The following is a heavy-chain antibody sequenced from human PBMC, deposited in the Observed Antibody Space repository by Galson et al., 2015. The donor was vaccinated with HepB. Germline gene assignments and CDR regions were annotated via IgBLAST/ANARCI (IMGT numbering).Heavy chain of an antibody. CDR2: IYPGDSDT. CDR3: ASPSVVGATISAFDI. V-gene: IGHV5-51*01. Sequence: QSGAEVKKPGESLKISCKGSGYSFTSYWIGWVRQMPGKGLEWMGIIYPGDSDTRYSPSFQGQVTISADKSISTAYLQWSSLKASDTAMYYCASPSVVGATISAFDIWGQGTMVTVSS. D-gene: IGHD1-26*01. J-gene: IGHJ3*02. CDR1: GYSFTSYW.